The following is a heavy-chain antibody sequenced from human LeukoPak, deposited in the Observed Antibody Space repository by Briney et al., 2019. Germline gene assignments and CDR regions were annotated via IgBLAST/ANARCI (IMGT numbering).Heavy chain of an antibody. CDR1: GGSISSHY. CDR2: IYYSGST. CDR3: ASTRYRYSGSYYGNWFDP. V-gene: IGHV4-59*11. Sequence: PSESLSLTCTVSGGSISSHYWNWIRQSPEKGLEWIGYIYYSGSTNYNPSLKSRVTISVDTSKNQFSLKLSSVTAADTAVYYCASTRYRYSGSYYGNWFDPWGQGTLVTVSS. J-gene: IGHJ5*02. D-gene: IGHD1-26*01.